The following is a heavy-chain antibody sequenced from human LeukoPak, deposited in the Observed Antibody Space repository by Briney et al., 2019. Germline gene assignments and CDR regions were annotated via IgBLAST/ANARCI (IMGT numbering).Heavy chain of an antibody. CDR1: GYSISSGYY. V-gene: IGHV4-38-2*02. CDR2: IHHSGST. J-gene: IGHJ4*02. D-gene: IGHD3-9*01. Sequence: PSETLSLTCTVSGYSISSGYYRGWIRQPPGKGLEWIGSIHHSGSTYYNPSLKSRVTISVDTSKNQFSLKLSSVTAADTAVYYCARSKDILTGYCFDYWGQGTLVTVSS. CDR3: ARSKDILTGYCFDY.